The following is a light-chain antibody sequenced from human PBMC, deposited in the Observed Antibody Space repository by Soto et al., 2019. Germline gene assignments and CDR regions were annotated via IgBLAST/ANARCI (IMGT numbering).Light chain of an antibody. Sequence: DIQMTQSPSTLSASVVDRVTITCLASQSINRWLAWYQQKPGKAPKLLIYKASSLESGVPSRFSGSGIGTEFSLSISSLQPDDFATYYCQQYSTYPYIFGQGTKVDIK. CDR3: QQYSTYPYI. J-gene: IGKJ2*01. V-gene: IGKV1-5*03. CDR2: KAS. CDR1: QSINRW.